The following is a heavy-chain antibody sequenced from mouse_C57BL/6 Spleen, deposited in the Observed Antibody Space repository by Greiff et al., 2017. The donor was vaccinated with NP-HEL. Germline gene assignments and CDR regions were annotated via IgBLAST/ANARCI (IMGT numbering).Heavy chain of an antibody. CDR1: GFTFSDYG. Sequence: EVQLVESGGGLVKPGVSLKLSCAASGFTFSDYGMHWVRQAPETGLEWVAYISSGSSTIYYADTVTGRFTNTRDNAKNTLFLQMTSLRSEDTAMYYCASGGFDYWGQGTTLTVAS. CDR3: ASGGFDY. D-gene: IGHD4-1*01. CDR2: ISSGSSTI. J-gene: IGHJ2*01. V-gene: IGHV5-17*01.